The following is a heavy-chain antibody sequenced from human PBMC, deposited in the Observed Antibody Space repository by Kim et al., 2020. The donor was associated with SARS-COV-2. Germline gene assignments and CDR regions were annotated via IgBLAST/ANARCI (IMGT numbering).Heavy chain of an antibody. J-gene: IGHJ4*02. D-gene: IGHD6-13*01. CDR3: AKGVTEAGTYYFDH. Sequence: YADSVTGRFTSSRDNMKSTQYIQMNSLTGEDTALYYCAKGVTEAGTYYFDHWGQGALVTVSS. V-gene: IGHV3-23*01.